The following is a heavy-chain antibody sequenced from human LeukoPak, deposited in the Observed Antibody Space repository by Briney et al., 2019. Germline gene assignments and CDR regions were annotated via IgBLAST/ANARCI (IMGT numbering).Heavy chain of an antibody. D-gene: IGHD6-19*01. CDR3: AREKYSSGWLVYWFDP. CDR1: GFTFSDYY. V-gene: IGHV3-11*01. Sequence: GGSLRLSCAASGFTFSDYYMSWIRQAPGKGLEWVSYISSSGSTIYCADSVKGRFTISRDNAKNSLYLQMNSLRAEDTAVYYCAREKYSSGWLVYWFDPWGQGTLVTVSS. J-gene: IGHJ5*02. CDR2: ISSSGSTI.